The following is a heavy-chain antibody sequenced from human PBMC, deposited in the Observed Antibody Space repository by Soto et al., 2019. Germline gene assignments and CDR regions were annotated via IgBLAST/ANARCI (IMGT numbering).Heavy chain of an antibody. Sequence: SETLSLTCTVSGGAISSYYWSWIRQPPGKGLEWIGYIYYSGSTNYNPSLKSRVTISGDTSKNQFSLKLSSVTAADTAVYYCARQQWLDNFDYWGQGTLVTVSS. D-gene: IGHD6-19*01. J-gene: IGHJ4*02. CDR1: GGAISSYY. CDR2: IYYSGST. V-gene: IGHV4-59*08. CDR3: ARQQWLDNFDY.